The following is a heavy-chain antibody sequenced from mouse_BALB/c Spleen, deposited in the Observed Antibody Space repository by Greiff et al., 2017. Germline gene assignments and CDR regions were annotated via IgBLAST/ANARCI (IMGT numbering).Heavy chain of an antibody. J-gene: IGHJ4*01. Sequence: VQLQQSGPELVKPGASVRISCKASGYTFTSYYIHWVKQRPGQGLEWIGWIYPGNVNTKYNEKFKGKATLTADKSSSTAYMQLSSLTSEDSAVYFCARGAEAMDYWGQGTSVTVSS. D-gene: IGHD3-3*01. CDR1: GYTFTSYY. V-gene: IGHV1S56*01. CDR3: ARGAEAMDY. CDR2: IYPGNVNT.